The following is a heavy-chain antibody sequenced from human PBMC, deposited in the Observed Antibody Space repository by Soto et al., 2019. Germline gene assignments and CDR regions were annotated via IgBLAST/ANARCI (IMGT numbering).Heavy chain of an antibody. CDR1: GYTFTGYY. J-gene: IGHJ6*02. Sequence: GASVKVSCKASGYTFTGYYMHWVRQAPGQGLEWMGWINPNSGGTNYAQKFQGRVAMTRDTSISTAYMELSRLRSDDTAVYYCARDYYDSSGYYYYYGMEVWGQGTTITVSS. CDR3: ARDYYDSSGYYYYYGMEV. V-gene: IGHV1-2*02. CDR2: INPNSGGT. D-gene: IGHD3-22*01.